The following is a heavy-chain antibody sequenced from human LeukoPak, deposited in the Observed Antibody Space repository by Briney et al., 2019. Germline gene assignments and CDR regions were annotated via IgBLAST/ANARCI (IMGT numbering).Heavy chain of an antibody. CDR3: ARVDSGSYYVLDY. V-gene: IGHV4-34*01. CDR1: GGSFSGYY. CDR2: INHSGST. D-gene: IGHD1-26*01. Sequence: PSETLSLTCAVYGGSFSGYYWSWVRQPPGKGLEWIGEINHSGSTNYNPSLKSRVTISVDTSKNQFSLKLSSVTAADTAVYYCARVDSGSYYVLDYWGQGTLVTVSS. J-gene: IGHJ4*02.